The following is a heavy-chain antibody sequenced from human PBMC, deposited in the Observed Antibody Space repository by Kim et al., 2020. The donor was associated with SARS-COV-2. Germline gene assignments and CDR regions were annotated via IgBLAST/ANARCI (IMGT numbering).Heavy chain of an antibody. CDR1: GFTFSSYA. CDR3: AREFTRSKTAAGAHDY. D-gene: IGHD6-13*01. CDR2: ISYDGSNK. Sequence: GGSLRLSCAASGFTFSSYAMHWVRRAPGKGLEWVAVISYDGSNKYYADSVKGRFTISRDNSKNTLYLQMNSLRAEDTAVYYCAREFTRSKTAAGAHDYWGQGTLVTVSS. V-gene: IGHV3-30*04. J-gene: IGHJ4*02.